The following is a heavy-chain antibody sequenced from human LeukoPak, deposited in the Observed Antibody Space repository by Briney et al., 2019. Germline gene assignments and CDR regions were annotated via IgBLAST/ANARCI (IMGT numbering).Heavy chain of an antibody. J-gene: IGHJ6*02. CDR1: GFTFSSYG. Sequence: GGSLRLSCAASGFTFSSYGMHWVRQAPGKGLEWVAVIWYDGSNKYYADSVKGRFTISRDNSKNTLYLQMNSLRAEDTAVYYCARDREGIAAAGPLYYYYGMDVWGQGTTVTVSS. V-gene: IGHV3-33*01. D-gene: IGHD6-13*01. CDR2: IWYDGSNK. CDR3: ARDREGIAAAGPLYYYYGMDV.